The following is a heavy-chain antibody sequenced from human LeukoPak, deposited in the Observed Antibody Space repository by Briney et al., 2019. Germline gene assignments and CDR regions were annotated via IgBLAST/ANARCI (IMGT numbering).Heavy chain of an antibody. CDR3: ARPRYCSSTSHPPGDCSYDDAFDI. J-gene: IGHJ3*02. V-gene: IGHV4-39*01. CDR2: IYYSGST. Sequence: SETLSLTCTISGGSISSSSYYWGWIRQPPGKGLEWIGSIYYSGSTYYNPSLKSRVTISVDTSKNQFSLKLSSVTAADTAVYYCARPRYCSSTSHPPGDCSYDDAFDIWGQGTMVTVSS. CDR1: GGSISSSSYY. D-gene: IGHD2-2*01.